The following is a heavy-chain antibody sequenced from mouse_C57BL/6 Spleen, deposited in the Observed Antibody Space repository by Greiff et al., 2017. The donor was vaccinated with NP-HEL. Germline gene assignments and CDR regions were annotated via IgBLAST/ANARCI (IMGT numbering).Heavy chain of an antibody. CDR3: ARGGYYGSRSYWYFDV. J-gene: IGHJ1*03. V-gene: IGHV3-6*01. CDR1: GYSITSGYY. Sequence: EVKLMESGPGLVKPSQSLSLTCSVTGYSITSGYYWNWIRQFPGNKLEWMGYISYDGSNNYNPSLKNRISITRDTSKNQFFLKLNSVTTEDTATYYCARGGYYGSRSYWYFDVWGTGTTVTVSS. D-gene: IGHD1-1*01. CDR2: ISYDGSN.